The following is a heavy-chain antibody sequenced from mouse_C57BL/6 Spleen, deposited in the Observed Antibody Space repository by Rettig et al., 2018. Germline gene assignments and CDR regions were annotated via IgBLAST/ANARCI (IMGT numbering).Heavy chain of an antibody. Sequence: QVQLQQPGAELVKPGASVKLSCKASGYTFTSYWMHWVKQRPGQGLEWIGMIHPNSGSTNYNEKFKSKATLTVDKSSSTAYMQLSSLTSEDSAVYYCVRGGYDYEKGAMDYWGQGTSVTVSS. CDR1: GYTFTSYW. J-gene: IGHJ4*01. CDR2: IHPNSGST. D-gene: IGHD2-4*01. V-gene: IGHV1-64*01. CDR3: VRGGYDYEKGAMDY.